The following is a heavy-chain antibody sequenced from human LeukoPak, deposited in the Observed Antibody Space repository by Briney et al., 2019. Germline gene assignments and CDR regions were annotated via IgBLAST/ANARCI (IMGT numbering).Heavy chain of an antibody. CDR2: INPNSGGT. V-gene: IGHV1-2*02. Sequence: ASVKVSCKASGYTFTGYYMHWVRQAPGQGLEWMGWINPNSGGTNYAQKSQGRVTMTRDTSISTAYMELSSLRAEDTALYYCAKDINPDWRLYNWFDPWGQGTLVTVSS. CDR1: GYTFTGYY. D-gene: IGHD3-9*01. CDR3: AKDINPDWRLYNWFDP. J-gene: IGHJ5*02.